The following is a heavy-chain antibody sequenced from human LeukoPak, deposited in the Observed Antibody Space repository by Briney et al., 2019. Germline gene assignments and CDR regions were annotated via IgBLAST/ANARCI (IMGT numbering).Heavy chain of an antibody. CDR2: TSSNGGTT. Sequence: GGSLRLSCAASGFTSSDYYMTWIRQPPGKGPEWISYTSSNGGTTTYVDSVKGRFTISRDNAKNSLYLQMNSLRADDTAVYYCARSNYYTVDVWGQGTAVTVSS. J-gene: IGHJ6*02. CDR1: GFTSSDYY. V-gene: IGHV3-11*01. CDR3: ARSNYYTVDV.